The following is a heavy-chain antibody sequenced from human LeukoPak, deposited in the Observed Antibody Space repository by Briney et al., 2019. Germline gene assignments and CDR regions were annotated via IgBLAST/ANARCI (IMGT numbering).Heavy chain of an antibody. J-gene: IGHJ4*02. D-gene: IGHD6-19*01. V-gene: IGHV3-30*19. CDR2: ISYDGSNK. CDR1: GFTFSSYG. Sequence: GGSLRLSCAASGFTFSSYGMHWVRQAPGKGLEWVAVISYDGSNKYYADSVKGRFTISRDNSKNTLYLQMNSLRAEDTAVYYCARLASVAGSDYWGQGTLVTVSS. CDR3: ARLASVAGSDY.